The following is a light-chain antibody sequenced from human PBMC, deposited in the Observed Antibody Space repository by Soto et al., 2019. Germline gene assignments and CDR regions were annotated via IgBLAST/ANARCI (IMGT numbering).Light chain of an antibody. Sequence: QSVLTQPASVSGSPGQSIAISCTGTSGDNGTYNLVSWYQQHPGKAPKLMISEVNKRPSGVSDRFSGSKSGDTASLTISGLRTEDEADYYCCSFAGSGTGVFGTGTKVTVL. CDR1: SGDNGTYNL. J-gene: IGLJ1*01. CDR3: CSFAGSGTGV. V-gene: IGLV2-23*02. CDR2: EVN.